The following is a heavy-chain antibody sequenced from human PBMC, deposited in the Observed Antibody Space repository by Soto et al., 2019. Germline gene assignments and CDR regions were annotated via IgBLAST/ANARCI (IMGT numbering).Heavy chain of an antibody. CDR3: AREPEGIAAALDY. CDR1: GFTFRTYG. J-gene: IGHJ4*02. V-gene: IGHV3-21*01. D-gene: IGHD6-13*01. CDR2: ISRSGSFI. Sequence: EVQLVESGGGLVKPGGSLRLSCAASGFTFRTYGMNWFRRAPGGGLEWVASISRSGSFIYYADSVKGRFTISRDDAEKSLYLQMNSLRAEDTALYYCAREPEGIAAALDYWGRGTLVTVSS.